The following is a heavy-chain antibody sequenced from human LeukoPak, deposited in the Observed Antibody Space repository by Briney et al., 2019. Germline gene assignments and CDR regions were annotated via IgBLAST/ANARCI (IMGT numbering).Heavy chain of an antibody. J-gene: IGHJ5*02. D-gene: IGHD6-13*01. Sequence: GESPKISCKISGYKLTNNWIGWVRQVPGKGLEWMGLIYPGYSDAKYSPSFQGQVTLSVDASISTAYLQLSGLRASDTAIYYCVRFGLTSSLDHWGQGTLVTVSS. CDR3: VRFGLTSSLDH. CDR1: GYKLTNNW. CDR2: IYPGYSDA. V-gene: IGHV5-51*01.